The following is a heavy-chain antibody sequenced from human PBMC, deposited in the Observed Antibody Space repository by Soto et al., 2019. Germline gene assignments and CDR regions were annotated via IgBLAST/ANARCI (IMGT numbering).Heavy chain of an antibody. V-gene: IGHV1-18*04. CDR3: ARGNLYSDFWTDFFAFDD. CDR2: INVYNGNT. J-gene: IGHJ4*01. CDR1: GYTFTSYV. D-gene: IGHD3-3*01. Sequence: ASVKVSCKASGYTFTSYVISWVRQAPGQGLEWMGWINVYNGNTNYEQKVQGRVSMTTDTSTSTAYMELRSLRSDDTAVYYCARGNLYSDFWTDFFAFDDRSKGTGVTVSS.